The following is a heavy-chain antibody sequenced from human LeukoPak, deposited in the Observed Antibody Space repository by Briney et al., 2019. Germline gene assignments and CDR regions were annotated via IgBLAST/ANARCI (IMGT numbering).Heavy chain of an antibody. CDR3: ARVSQLLYSLRYFDY. V-gene: IGHV1-2*02. Sequence: GASVKVSCKASGGTFSSYAISWVRQAPGQGLDWMGWINPNSGGTNYAQKFQGRVTMTRDTSISTAYMELSRLRSDDTAVYYCARVSQLLYSLRYFDYWGQGTLVTVSS. D-gene: IGHD2-2*02. CDR2: INPNSGGT. J-gene: IGHJ4*02. CDR1: GGTFSSYA.